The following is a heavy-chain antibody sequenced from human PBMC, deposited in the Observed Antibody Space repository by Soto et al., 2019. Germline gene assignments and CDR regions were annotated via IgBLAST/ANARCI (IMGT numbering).Heavy chain of an antibody. Sequence: QVQLVQSGAEVKKPGSSVKVSCKASGGTFSSYAISWVRQAPGQGLEWMGGIIPIFGTANYAQKFQGRVTMTADKSTSKAYRGMSSLRSEDTAMYYCARAGIPGTTFEYWGQGSVVTFSS. CDR3: ARAGIPGTTFEY. D-gene: IGHD1-20*01. CDR1: GGTFSSYA. J-gene: IGHJ4*02. CDR2: IIPIFGTA. V-gene: IGHV1-69*06.